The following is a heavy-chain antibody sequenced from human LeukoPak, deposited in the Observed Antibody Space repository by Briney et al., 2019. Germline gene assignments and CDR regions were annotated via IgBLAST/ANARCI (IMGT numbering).Heavy chain of an antibody. CDR1: GYTLTELP. D-gene: IGHD1-1*01. J-gene: IGHJ3*02. Sequence: GASVKVSCKVFGYTLTELPIHWVRQAPGKGLEWVGGFDTEDGETTYAQKLQGRVTITEDTSTDTAYMEVSGLRSEDTAVYYCATRTTGTTDALDIWGQGTMVTVSS. CDR2: FDTEDGET. V-gene: IGHV1-24*01. CDR3: ATRTTGTTDALDI.